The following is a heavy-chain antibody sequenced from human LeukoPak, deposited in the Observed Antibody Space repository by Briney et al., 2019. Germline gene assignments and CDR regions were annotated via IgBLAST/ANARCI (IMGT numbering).Heavy chain of an antibody. J-gene: IGHJ4*02. CDR2: IYSGGST. CDR3: ARVRDIYFDY. CDR1: GFTVSSNY. V-gene: IGHV3-53*01. Sequence: GGSLRLSCAASGFTVSSNYMSWVRQAPGKGLEWVSVIYSGGSTYYADGVKGRFTISRDNSKNTLYLQMNSLRAEDTAVYYCARVRDIYFDYWGQGTLVTVSS.